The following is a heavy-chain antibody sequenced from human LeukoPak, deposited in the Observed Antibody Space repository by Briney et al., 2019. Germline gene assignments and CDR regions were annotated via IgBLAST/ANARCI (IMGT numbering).Heavy chain of an antibody. D-gene: IGHD1-1*01. CDR3: ARANWNDVGYFDY. Sequence: PSETLSLTCAVSGGSISSSNWWGWGRQPPGKGLEWIGEIYHSGSTNYNPSLKSRVTISVDKSKNQFSLKLSSVTAADTAVYYCARANWNDVGYFDYWGQGTLVTVSS. V-gene: IGHV4-4*02. J-gene: IGHJ4*02. CDR2: IYHSGST. CDR1: GGSISSSNW.